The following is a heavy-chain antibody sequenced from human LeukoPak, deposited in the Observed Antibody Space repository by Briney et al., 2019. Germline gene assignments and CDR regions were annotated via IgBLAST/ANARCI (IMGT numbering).Heavy chain of an antibody. D-gene: IGHD6-13*01. CDR1: GYTFTGYY. J-gene: IGHJ1*01. V-gene: IGHV1-2*06. Sequence: ASVKVSCKASGYTFTGYYMHWVRQAPGQGLEWMGRINPNSGGTNYAQKFQGRVTMTRDTSIRTAYMEMSRLRSDDTAVYYCARGPYSSSWAEYFQHWGQGTLVTVSS. CDR3: ARGPYSSSWAEYFQH. CDR2: INPNSGGT.